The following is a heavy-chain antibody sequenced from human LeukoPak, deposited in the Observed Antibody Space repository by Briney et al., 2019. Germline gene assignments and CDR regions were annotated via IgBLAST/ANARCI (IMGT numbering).Heavy chain of an antibody. V-gene: IGHV1-18*04. CDR3: ARDGIIAAAGIKDY. CDR2: ISAYNGST. CDR1: GYTFTSYG. D-gene: IGHD6-13*01. Sequence: GASVKVSCKASGYTFTSYGISWVRQAPGQGLEWMGWISAYNGSTNYAQKLQGRVTMTTDTSTSTAYMELRSLRSDDTAVYYCARDGIIAAAGIKDYWGQGTLVTVSS. J-gene: IGHJ4*02.